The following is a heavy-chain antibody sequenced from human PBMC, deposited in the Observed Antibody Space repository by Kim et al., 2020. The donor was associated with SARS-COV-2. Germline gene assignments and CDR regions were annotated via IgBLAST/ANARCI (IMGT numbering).Heavy chain of an antibody. CDR2: ISYDGSNK. D-gene: IGHD3-3*01. J-gene: IGHJ5*01. CDR3: AREGFTIFGVVSFIS. V-gene: IGHV3-30*03. Sequence: GGSLRLSCAASGFTFSSYGMHWVRQAPGKGLEGVAVISYDGSNKYYADSVKGRFTISRDNSKNTLYLQMNSLRAEDTAVYYCAREGFTIFGVVSFISW. CDR1: GFTFSSYG.